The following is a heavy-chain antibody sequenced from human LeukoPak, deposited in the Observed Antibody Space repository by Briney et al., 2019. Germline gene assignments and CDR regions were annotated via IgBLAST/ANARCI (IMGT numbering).Heavy chain of an antibody. V-gene: IGHV1-2*02. CDR2: INPNSGGT. J-gene: IGHJ5*02. CDR3: ASSIAAQGWFDP. Sequence: ASVKVSCKASGYTFTSYDINWVRQAPGQGLEWMGWINPNSGGTNYAQKFQGRVTMTRDTSISTAYMELSRLRSDDTAVYYCASSIAAQGWFDPWGQGTLVTVSS. D-gene: IGHD6-6*01. CDR1: GYTFTSYD.